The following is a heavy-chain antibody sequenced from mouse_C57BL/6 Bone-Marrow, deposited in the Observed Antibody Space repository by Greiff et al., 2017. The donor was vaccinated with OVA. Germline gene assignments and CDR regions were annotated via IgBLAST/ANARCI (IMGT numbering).Heavy chain of an antibody. CDR3: ARGGDDNYFDY. Sequence: VQLQRSGAELVKPGASVKISCKASGYAFSSYWMNWVKQRPGKGLEWIGQIYPGDGDTNYNGKFKGKATLTADKSSSTAYMQLSSLTSEDSAVYFCARGGDDNYFDYWGQGTTLTVSS. J-gene: IGHJ2*01. CDR1: GYAFSSYW. CDR2: IYPGDGDT. D-gene: IGHD2-3*01. V-gene: IGHV1-80*01.